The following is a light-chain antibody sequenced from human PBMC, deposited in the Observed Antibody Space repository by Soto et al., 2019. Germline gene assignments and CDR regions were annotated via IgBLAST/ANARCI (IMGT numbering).Light chain of an antibody. Sequence: EIVLTQSPATLSVSPGERATLSCRASQSVSSNLAGYLQKPGQAPSLLIYAASTRATGIPARFSGGGSGTEFTLTISSLQSEDFAVYYCQQYNNWPITFAQGTRLEIK. J-gene: IGKJ5*01. CDR3: QQYNNWPIT. CDR1: QSVSSN. CDR2: AAS. V-gene: IGKV3-15*01.